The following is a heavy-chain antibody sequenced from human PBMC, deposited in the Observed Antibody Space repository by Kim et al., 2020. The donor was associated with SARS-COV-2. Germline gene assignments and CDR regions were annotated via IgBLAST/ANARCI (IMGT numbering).Heavy chain of an antibody. CDR2: IGRDGSSL. D-gene: IGHD5-18*01. CDR1: GFTFINHN. J-gene: IGHJ4*02. V-gene: IGHV3-48*02. Sequence: GGSLRLSCAASGFTFINHNMIWVRQAPGKGLEWVSDIGRDGSSLYYTDSVKGRFTISRDNPKNSLYLQMNSLRHEDTAVYYCARGGPRGGYSYGSFDLWGQGTLVTVS. CDR3: ARGGPRGGYSYGSFDL.